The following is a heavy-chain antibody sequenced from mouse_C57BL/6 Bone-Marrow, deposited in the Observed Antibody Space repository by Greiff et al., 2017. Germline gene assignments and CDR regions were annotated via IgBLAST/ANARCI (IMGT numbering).Heavy chain of an antibody. CDR2: IDPEDGDT. CDR1: GFNIKDSY. CDR3: TRSLIYYGTNY. Sequence: EVQLQQSGAELVKPGASVKLSCTASGFNIKDSYIHWVKQRTEQGLEWIGRIDPEDGDTKYAPKFQDKATITADTPSHTAYLQLRSLTSEATAVYYCTRSLIYYGTNYWGQGTTLTVSS. J-gene: IGHJ2*01. V-gene: IGHV14-2*01. D-gene: IGHD1-1*01.